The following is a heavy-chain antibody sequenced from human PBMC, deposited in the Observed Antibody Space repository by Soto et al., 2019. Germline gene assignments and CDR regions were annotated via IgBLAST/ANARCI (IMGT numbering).Heavy chain of an antibody. Sequence: QVQLVQSGAEVKKPGASVKVSCKASGYTFTSYGISWVRQAPGQGLEWMGWISAYNGNTNYAQKLQGRVTMTTDTSTSTAYMELRSLRSDDTAVYYCARTGDNRILSFPGGVDVWGQGTTVTVSS. D-gene: IGHD2-15*01. V-gene: IGHV1-18*01. J-gene: IGHJ6*02. CDR1: GYTFTSYG. CDR2: ISAYNGNT. CDR3: ARTGDNRILSFPGGVDV.